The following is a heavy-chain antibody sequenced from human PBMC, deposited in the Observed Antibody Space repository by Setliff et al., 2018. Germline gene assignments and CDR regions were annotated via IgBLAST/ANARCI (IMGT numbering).Heavy chain of an antibody. Sequence: SETLSLTCTVSGGSISSSSYYWGWIRQPPGKGLEWIGSIYYSGSTYYNPSLKGRVTISVDTSKNQFSLKLSSVTAADTAVYYCARKEYYNFWSGPARAFDIWGQGTMVTV. J-gene: IGHJ3*02. D-gene: IGHD3-3*01. CDR1: GGSISSSSYY. CDR2: IYYSGST. V-gene: IGHV4-39*07. CDR3: ARKEYYNFWSGPARAFDI.